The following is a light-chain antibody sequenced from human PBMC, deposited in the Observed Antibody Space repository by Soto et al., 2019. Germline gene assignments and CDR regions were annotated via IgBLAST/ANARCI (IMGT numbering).Light chain of an antibody. CDR3: RQYGSAPYT. CDR2: GAS. Sequence: EIVLTQSPGALSLSPGERATLSCRASQSVSSSYLAWYQQKPGQAPRLLIYGASSRPTGIPDRFSGSGSGTDFPLTISRLEHEDFAVYYCRQYGSAPYTFGQGTKLEIK. J-gene: IGKJ2*01. V-gene: IGKV3-20*01. CDR1: QSVSSSY.